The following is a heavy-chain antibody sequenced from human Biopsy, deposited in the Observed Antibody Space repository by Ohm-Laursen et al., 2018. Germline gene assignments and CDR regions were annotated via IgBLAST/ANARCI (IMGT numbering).Heavy chain of an antibody. CDR1: GYTLTAIS. J-gene: IGHJ4*02. V-gene: IGHV1-2*02. Sequence: ASSVKVSCNVSGYTLTAISMHWVRQAPGQGLEWLGYINCKTGATNYAQKFQGTVTMTRDTSISTAYLALGSLRSADTAIYYCARDPLNGHKHFDYWGQGSLVTVSS. CDR2: INCKTGAT. D-gene: IGHD2-8*01. CDR3: ARDPLNGHKHFDY.